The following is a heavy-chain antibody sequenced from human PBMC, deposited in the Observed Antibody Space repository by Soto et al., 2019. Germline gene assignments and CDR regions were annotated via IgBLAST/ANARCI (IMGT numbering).Heavy chain of an antibody. Sequence: GGSLRLSCAASGFTFSSYSMNWVRQAPGKGLEWVSSISSSSSYIYYADSVKGRFTISRDNAKNSLYLQMNSLRAEDTAVYYCARGGYYGSGSYYWFDPWGQGTLVTVSS. D-gene: IGHD3-10*01. CDR3: ARGGYYGSGSYYWFDP. CDR2: ISSSSSYI. CDR1: GFTFSSYS. V-gene: IGHV3-21*01. J-gene: IGHJ5*02.